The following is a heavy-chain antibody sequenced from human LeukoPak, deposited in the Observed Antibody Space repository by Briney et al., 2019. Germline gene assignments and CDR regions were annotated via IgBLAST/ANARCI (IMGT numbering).Heavy chain of an antibody. CDR3: ARSVYSGYDHSSRYFDL. CDR2: IKQDGSEK. Sequence: GGSLRLSCAASGFTFSRYWMSWVRQAPGKGLEWVANIKQDGSEKSYVDSVKGRFTISRDNAKKSLHLQMNSLRAEDTAVYYCARSVYSGYDHSSRYFDLWGRGTLVTVSS. CDR1: GFTFSRYW. J-gene: IGHJ2*01. V-gene: IGHV3-7*01. D-gene: IGHD5-12*01.